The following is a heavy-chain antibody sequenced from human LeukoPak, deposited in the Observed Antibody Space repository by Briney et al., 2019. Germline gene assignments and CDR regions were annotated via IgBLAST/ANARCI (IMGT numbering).Heavy chain of an antibody. CDR2: ISGSGGST. D-gene: IGHD3-3*01. Sequence: QTGGSLRLSCAASGFTFSSYAMSWVRQAPGKGLEWVSAISGSGGSTYYADSVKGRFTISRDNSKNTLYLQMNSLRAEDTAVYYCAKTLGRYYDFWSGYYFDYWGQGTLVTVSS. J-gene: IGHJ4*02. CDR3: AKTLGRYYDFWSGYYFDY. CDR1: GFTFSSYA. V-gene: IGHV3-23*01.